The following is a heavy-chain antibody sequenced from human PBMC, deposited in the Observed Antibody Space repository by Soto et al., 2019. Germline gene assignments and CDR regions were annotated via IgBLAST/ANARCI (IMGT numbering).Heavy chain of an antibody. Sequence: QVQLVESGGGVVQPGRSLRLSCAASGFTFSSYGMHGVRQAPGKGLEWVAVISYDGSNKYYADSVKGRFTISRDNSKNTLYLQMNSLRAEDTAVYYCAKVGSSWGPGGYWGQGTLVTVSS. V-gene: IGHV3-30*18. CDR2: ISYDGSNK. CDR3: AKVGSSWGPGGY. CDR1: GFTFSSYG. J-gene: IGHJ4*02. D-gene: IGHD6-13*01.